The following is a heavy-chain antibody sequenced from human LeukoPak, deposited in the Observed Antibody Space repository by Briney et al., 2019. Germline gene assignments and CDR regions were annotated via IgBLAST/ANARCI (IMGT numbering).Heavy chain of an antibody. CDR3: ARLVVPAASWFDP. CDR2: INHSGST. V-gene: IGHV4-34*01. CDR1: SGSFSGYY. J-gene: IGHJ5*02. D-gene: IGHD2-2*01. Sequence: SETLSLTCAIYSGSFSGYYWSWIRQPPGKGLEWIGEINHSGSTNYNPSLKSRVTISVDTSKNQFSLKLSSVTAADTAVYYCARLVVPAASWFDPWGQGTLVTVSS.